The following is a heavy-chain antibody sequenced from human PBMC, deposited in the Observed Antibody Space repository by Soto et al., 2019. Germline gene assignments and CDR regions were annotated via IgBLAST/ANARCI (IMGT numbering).Heavy chain of an antibody. J-gene: IGHJ6*03. V-gene: IGHV3-72*01. D-gene: IGHD2-2*02. Sequence: GGSLRLSCAASGFTFSDHYMDWVRQAPGKGLEWVGRTRNKANSYTTEYAASVKGRFTISRDDSKNSLYLQMNSLKTEDTAVYYCALRRRVPAAIHADYYYMDVWGKGTTVTVSS. CDR1: GFTFSDHY. CDR2: TRNKANSYTT. CDR3: ALRRRVPAAIHADYYYMDV.